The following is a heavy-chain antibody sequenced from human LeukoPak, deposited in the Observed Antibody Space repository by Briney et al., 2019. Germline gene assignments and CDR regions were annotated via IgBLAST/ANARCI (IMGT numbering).Heavy chain of an antibody. J-gene: IGHJ4*02. D-gene: IGHD6-19*01. CDR2: ISYDGSSK. CDR3: AKPAISSRGWYYDY. Sequence: GGSLRLSCAASGFSFSNFAMHWVRQAPGKGLEWVAHISYDGSSKYNEDSVKGRFTISRDNSKNTLYLQMNSLRAEDTAVYYCAKPAISSRGWYYDYWGQGTLVTVSS. CDR1: GFSFSNFA. V-gene: IGHV3-30*18.